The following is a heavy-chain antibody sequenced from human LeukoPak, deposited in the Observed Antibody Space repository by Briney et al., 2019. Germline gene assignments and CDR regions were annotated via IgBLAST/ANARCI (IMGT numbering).Heavy chain of an antibody. CDR3: ARDRGDYGDYIGLFDY. J-gene: IGHJ4*02. Sequence: GGSLRLSCAASGFTFSSYSMNWVRQAPGKGLEWVSSISSSSSYIYYADSVKGRFTISRDNAKNSLYLQMNSLRAEDTAVYYCARDRGDYGDYIGLFDYWGQGTLVTVSS. CDR2: ISSSSSYI. V-gene: IGHV3-21*01. D-gene: IGHD4-17*01. CDR1: GFTFSSYS.